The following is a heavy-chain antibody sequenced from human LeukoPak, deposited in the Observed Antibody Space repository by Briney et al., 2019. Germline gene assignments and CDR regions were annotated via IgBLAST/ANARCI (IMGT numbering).Heavy chain of an antibody. V-gene: IGHV3-7*01. J-gene: IGHJ4*02. D-gene: IGHD3-3*01. CDR1: GFTFSSYW. CDR3: ASFDSYYDFWSGYSGY. Sequence: PGRSLRLSCAASGFTFSSYWMSWVRQAPGKGLEWVANIKQDGSEKYYVDSVKGRFTISRDNAKNSLYLQMNSLRAEDTAVYYCASFDSYYDFWSGYSGYWGQGTLVTVSS. CDR2: IKQDGSEK.